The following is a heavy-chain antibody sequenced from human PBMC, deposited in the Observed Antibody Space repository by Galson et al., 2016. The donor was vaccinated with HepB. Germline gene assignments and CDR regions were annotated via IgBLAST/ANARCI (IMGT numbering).Heavy chain of an antibody. CDR1: GFIFSTYS. CDR3: AREVVGHAFDI. J-gene: IGHJ3*02. Sequence: SLRLSCAASGFIFSTYSMDWVRQAPGKGLEWVSYIGNSGSTISYADSVRGRFTISRDNAKNSLYLQINSLRDEDAAVYYCAREVVGHAFDIWGQGTMVTVSS. CDR2: IGNSGSTI. D-gene: IGHD2-15*01. V-gene: IGHV3-48*02.